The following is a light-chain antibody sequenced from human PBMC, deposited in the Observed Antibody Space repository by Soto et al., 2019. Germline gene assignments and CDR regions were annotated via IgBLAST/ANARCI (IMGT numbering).Light chain of an antibody. Sequence: EIVLTQSPATLSLSPGDRATLSCRASPSVSSDLAWYQQKPGQAPRLLIYDASNRATGIPARISGSGSGTDFTLTISSLEPEDFAVYYCQQRSNWPWTFGQGDQGGNQT. CDR1: PSVSSD. CDR3: QQRSNWPWT. CDR2: DAS. V-gene: IGKV3-11*01. J-gene: IGKJ1*01.